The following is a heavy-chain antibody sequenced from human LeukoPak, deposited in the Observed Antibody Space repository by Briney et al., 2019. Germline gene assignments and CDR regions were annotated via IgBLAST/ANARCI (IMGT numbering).Heavy chain of an antibody. V-gene: IGHV3-7*03. CDR2: IKLDGSEK. D-gene: IGHD3-3*01. CDR1: GFTFGKYW. J-gene: IGHJ4*02. CDR3: ARDQYDTWSRRGNFDS. Sequence: PGGSLRLSCVASGFTFGKYWMSWVRQAPGKGLEWVANIKLDGSEKNYVDSVKGRSTISRDNTKNSLYLQMNSLRVEDTAVFYCARDQYDTWSRRGNFDSWGQGTLVTVSS.